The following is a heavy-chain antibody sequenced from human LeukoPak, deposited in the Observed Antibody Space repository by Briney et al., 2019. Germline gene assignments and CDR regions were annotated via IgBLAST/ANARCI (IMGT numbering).Heavy chain of an antibody. D-gene: IGHD3-16*01. CDR3: ARGGGLDV. J-gene: IGHJ6*02. Sequence: GGSLRLSCVVSGFTFTSYVMSWVRQSPGKGLEWISYISGSGHDINYVDSVKGRFTVSRDNAKNSLYLQMSNLRAEDTAVYFCARGGGLDVWGQGATVTVSS. CDR1: GFTFTSYV. CDR2: ISGSGHDI. V-gene: IGHV3-21*05.